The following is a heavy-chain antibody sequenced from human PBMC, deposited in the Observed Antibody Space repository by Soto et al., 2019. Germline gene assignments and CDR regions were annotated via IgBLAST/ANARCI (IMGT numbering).Heavy chain of an antibody. CDR2: ISYDGSNK. Sequence: GGSLRLSCAASGFTFSSYGMHWVRQAPGKGLEWVAVISYDGSNKYYADSVKGRFTISRDNSKNTPYLQMNSLRAEDTAVYYCAKMEVPAASYYYYYMDVWGKGTTVTVSS. D-gene: IGHD2-2*01. V-gene: IGHV3-30*18. J-gene: IGHJ6*03. CDR3: AKMEVPAASYYYYYMDV. CDR1: GFTFSSYG.